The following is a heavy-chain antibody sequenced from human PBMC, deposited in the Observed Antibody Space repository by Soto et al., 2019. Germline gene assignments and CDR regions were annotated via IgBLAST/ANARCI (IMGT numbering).Heavy chain of an antibody. Sequence: PSETVSLTCTVSGGSISSYYWSWIRQPPGKGLEWIGYIYYSGSTNYNPSLKSRVTISVDTSKNQFSLKLSSVTAADTAVYYCARYARPRYLDYCGQGTLVTVSS. J-gene: IGHJ4*02. CDR1: GGSISSYY. D-gene: IGHD6-6*01. CDR2: IYYSGST. CDR3: ARYARPRYLDY. V-gene: IGHV4-59*01.